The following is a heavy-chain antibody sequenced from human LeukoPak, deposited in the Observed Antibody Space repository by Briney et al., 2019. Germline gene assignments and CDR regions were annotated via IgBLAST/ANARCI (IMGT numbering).Heavy chain of an antibody. V-gene: IGHV3-48*04. CDR2: ISSSSSTI. CDR1: GFTFSSYS. Sequence: SGGSLRLSCAASGFTFSSYSMNWVRQAPGKGLEWVSYISSSSSTIYYADSVKGRFTISRDNAKNSLYLQMNSLRAEDTAVYYCARDLRGSYVNWFDPWGQGILVTVSS. D-gene: IGHD1-26*01. J-gene: IGHJ5*02. CDR3: ARDLRGSYVNWFDP.